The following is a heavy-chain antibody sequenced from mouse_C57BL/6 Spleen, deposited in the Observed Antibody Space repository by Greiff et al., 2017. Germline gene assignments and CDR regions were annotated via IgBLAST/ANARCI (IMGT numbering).Heavy chain of an antibody. D-gene: IGHD1-1*01. Sequence: EVKVVESGGGLVKPGGSLKLSCAASGFTFSSYAMSWVRQTPEKRLEWVATISDGGSYTYYPDNVKGRFTISRDNAKNNLYLQMSHLKSEDTAMYYCARDPHYYGSSFYYFDYWGQGTTLTVSS. J-gene: IGHJ2*01. CDR3: ARDPHYYGSSFYYFDY. V-gene: IGHV5-4*01. CDR1: GFTFSSYA. CDR2: ISDGGSYT.